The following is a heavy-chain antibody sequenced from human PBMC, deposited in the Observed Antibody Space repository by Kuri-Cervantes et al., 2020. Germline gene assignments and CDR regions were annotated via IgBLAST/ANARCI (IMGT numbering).Heavy chain of an antibody. Sequence: GGSLRLSCAASGFSFSIYAMHWVRQAPGKGLEWVAVIWYDGSNKYYADSVKGRFTISRDNSKNTLYLQMNSLRAEDTAVYYCANLVVVDDYWGQGTLVTVSS. J-gene: IGHJ4*02. CDR2: IWYDGSNK. V-gene: IGHV3-33*08. CDR3: ANLVVVDDY. D-gene: IGHD2-15*01. CDR1: GFSFSIYA.